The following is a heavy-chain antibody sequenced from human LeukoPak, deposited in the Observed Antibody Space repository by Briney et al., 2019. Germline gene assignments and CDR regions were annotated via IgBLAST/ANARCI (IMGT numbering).Heavy chain of an antibody. J-gene: IGHJ3*02. CDR2: IYYSGST. V-gene: IGHV4-39*07. D-gene: IGHD4-11*01. CDR3: ARDPPYSNYVSDSAFDI. Sequence: PSETLSLTCTVSGGSISSSSYYWGWIRQPPGKGLEWIGSIYYSGSTYYNPSLKSRVTISVDTSKNQFSLKLSSVTAADTAVYYCARDPPYSNYVSDSAFDIWGQGTMVTVSS. CDR1: GGSISSSSYY.